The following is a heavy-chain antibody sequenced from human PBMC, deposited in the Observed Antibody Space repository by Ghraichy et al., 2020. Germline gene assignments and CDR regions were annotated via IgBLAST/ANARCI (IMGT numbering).Heavy chain of an antibody. Sequence: SQTLSLTCDISGDSVSNNNVAWNWIRQSPSRGLEWLGRTYYRSTWYNDYGPAVKGRVTMNADTSKNQFSLQLNSVTPEDTAVYYCARNQRGFQWLAYFDHWGQGTLVTVSS. D-gene: IGHD6-19*01. CDR2: TYYRSTWYN. CDR3: ARNQRGFQWLAYFDH. V-gene: IGHV6-1*01. CDR1: GDSVSNNNVA. J-gene: IGHJ4*02.